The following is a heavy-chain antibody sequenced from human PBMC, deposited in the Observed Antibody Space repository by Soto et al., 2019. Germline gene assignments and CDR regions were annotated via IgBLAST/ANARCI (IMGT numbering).Heavy chain of an antibody. CDR1: GGSISSGGYY. CDR2: IYYSGST. V-gene: IGHV4-31*03. CDR3: AGGGLLWFGELPNWFDP. Sequence: QVQLQESGPGLVKPSQTLSLTCTVSGGSISSGGYYWSWIRQHPGKGLEWIGYIYYSGSTYYNPSLKSRVTISVDTSKNQFSLKLSSVTAADTAVYYCAGGGLLWFGELPNWFDPWGQGTLVTVSS. D-gene: IGHD3-10*01. J-gene: IGHJ5*02.